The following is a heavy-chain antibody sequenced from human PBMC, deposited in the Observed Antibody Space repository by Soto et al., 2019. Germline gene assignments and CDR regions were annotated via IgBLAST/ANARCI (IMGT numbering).Heavy chain of an antibody. CDR2: INHSGST. J-gene: IGHJ2*01. D-gene: IGHD3-22*01. CDR1: GGSFSGYY. Sequence: QVQLQQWGAGLLKPSETLSLTYAVYGGSFSGYYWSWIRQPPGKGLEWIGEINHSGSTNYNPSLKSRVTISVDTSKNQFSLKLSSVTAADTAVYYCARRKSITMIVVVYWYFDLWGRGTLVTVSS. CDR3: ARRKSITMIVVVYWYFDL. V-gene: IGHV4-34*01.